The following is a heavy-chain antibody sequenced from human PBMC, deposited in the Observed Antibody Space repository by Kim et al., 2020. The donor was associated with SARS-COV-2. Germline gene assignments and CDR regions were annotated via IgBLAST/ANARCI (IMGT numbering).Heavy chain of an antibody. Sequence: GGSLRLSCAASGFTFDDYGMSWVRQAPGKGLEWVSGINWNGGSTGYADSVKGRFTISRDNAKNSLYLQMNILRAEDTALYYCARDYSPSMGIAAAGPDYWGQGTLVTVSS. CDR3: ARDYSPSMGIAAAGPDY. CDR1: GFTFDDYG. CDR2: INWNGGST. D-gene: IGHD6-13*01. V-gene: IGHV3-20*04. J-gene: IGHJ4*02.